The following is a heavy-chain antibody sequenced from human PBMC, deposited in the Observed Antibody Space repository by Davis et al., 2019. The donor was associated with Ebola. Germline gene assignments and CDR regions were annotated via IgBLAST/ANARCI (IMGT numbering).Heavy chain of an antibody. CDR2: ISTNGETT. CDR3: ARVVLLSAAEIYFDY. V-gene: IGHV3-64*04. Sequence: GESLKISCSASGFTFSSYAMHWVRQAPGKGLESVARISTNGETTYYADSVKGRFTISRDNSKDTLYLQMSDLRTEDTAVYYCARVVLLSAAEIYFDYWGQGALVTVSS. CDR1: GFTFSSYA. D-gene: IGHD2-15*01. J-gene: IGHJ4*02.